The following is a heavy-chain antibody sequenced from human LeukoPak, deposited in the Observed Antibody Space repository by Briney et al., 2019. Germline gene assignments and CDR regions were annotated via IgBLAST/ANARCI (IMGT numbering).Heavy chain of an antibody. CDR3: AREEGYYYGSGSYFVY. V-gene: IGHV1-24*01. Sequence: ASVKVSCKVSGYTLTELSMHWVRQAPGKGLEWMGGFDPEDGETIYAQKFQGRVTMTEDTSTDTAYMELSSLRSDDTAVYYCAREEGYYYGSGSYFVYWGQGTLVTVSS. CDR2: FDPEDGET. J-gene: IGHJ4*02. CDR1: GYTLTELS. D-gene: IGHD3-10*01.